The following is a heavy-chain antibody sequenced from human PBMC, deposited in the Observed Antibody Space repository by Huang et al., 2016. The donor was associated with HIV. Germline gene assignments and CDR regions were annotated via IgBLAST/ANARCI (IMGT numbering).Heavy chain of an antibody. V-gene: IGHV4-30-2*01. J-gene: IGHJ3*02. CDR3: ARDLYSSGWHAFDT. CDR1: GGSIISSGYS. Sequence: QLQLQESGSRLVRPSETLSLTCAVSGGSIISSGYSWSWIRQPPGKGLEWIGYIYHSGTASYNPSLKSLGTMSVDTSKDRFSLKLTSVTAADTAVYYCARDLYSSGWHAFDTWGQGTMVTVSS. D-gene: IGHD6-19*01. CDR2: IYHSGTA.